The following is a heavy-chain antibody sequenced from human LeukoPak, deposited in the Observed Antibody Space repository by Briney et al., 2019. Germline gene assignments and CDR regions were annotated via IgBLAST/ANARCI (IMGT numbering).Heavy chain of an antibody. CDR1: GGSISSDNYY. Sequence: TASETLSLTCTVSGGSISSDNYYWGWIRQPPGKGLEWIGSIYYSGTTYYNPSLKSRVTISVDTSKNQFSLNLSSVTAADTAVYYCARAPPRGSYYRGYFDYWGQGTLVTVSS. D-gene: IGHD3-10*01. J-gene: IGHJ4*02. V-gene: IGHV4-39*07. CDR3: ARAPPRGSYYRGYFDY. CDR2: IYYSGTT.